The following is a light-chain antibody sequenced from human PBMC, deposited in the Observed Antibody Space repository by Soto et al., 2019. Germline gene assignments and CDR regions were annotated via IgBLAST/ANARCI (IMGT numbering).Light chain of an antibody. Sequence: QSALTQPASVSGSPGQSIAISCTGTSSDVGGYDYVSWYQQQPDKAPKLMIYEVTKRPSGVSNRFSGSKSGNTASLTISGLQAEDEADYYCSSHTSGNTRVFGTGTQLTVL. CDR2: EVT. V-gene: IGLV2-14*01. CDR1: SSDVGGYDY. J-gene: IGLJ1*01. CDR3: SSHTSGNTRV.